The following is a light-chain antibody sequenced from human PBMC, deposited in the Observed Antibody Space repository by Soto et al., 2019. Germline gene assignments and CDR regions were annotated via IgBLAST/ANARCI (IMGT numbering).Light chain of an antibody. Sequence: PGESATLSCTASQSVRSNSLAWYQQKPGQAPRLLMFGASGRATRTPPRFSGRGSGTDFTLTISRLEPEDFAVYYCQQYGTSPLTFGGGTKVDI. CDR1: QSVRSNS. J-gene: IGKJ4*01. V-gene: IGKV3-20*01. CDR3: QQYGTSPLT. CDR2: GAS.